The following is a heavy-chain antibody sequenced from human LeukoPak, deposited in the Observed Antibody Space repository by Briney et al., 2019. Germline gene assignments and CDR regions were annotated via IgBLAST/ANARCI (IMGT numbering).Heavy chain of an antibody. CDR2: IKSKTDGGTT. D-gene: IGHD5-18*01. CDR3: TTPRGYSYGSDY. Sequence: PGGSLRLSCAASGFTFSSYAMHWVRQAPGKGLEWVGRIKSKTDGGTTDYAAPVKGRFTISRDDSKNTLYLQMNSLKTEDTAVYYCTTPRGYSYGSDYWGQGTLVTVSS. CDR1: GFTFSSYA. J-gene: IGHJ4*02. V-gene: IGHV3-15*01.